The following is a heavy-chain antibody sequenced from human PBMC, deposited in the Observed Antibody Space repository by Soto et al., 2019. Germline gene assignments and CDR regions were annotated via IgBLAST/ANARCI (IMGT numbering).Heavy chain of an antibody. D-gene: IGHD2-8*01. CDR1: GFTFSSYG. CDR2: ISYDGSNK. Sequence: GGSLRLSCAASGFTFSSYGMHWVRQAPGKGLEWVAVISYDGSNKYYADSVKGRFTISRDNSKNTLYLQMNSLRAEDTAVYYCAKVENGPPIYYYYYGMDVWGQGTTVTVS. CDR3: AKVENGPPIYYYYYGMDV. J-gene: IGHJ6*02. V-gene: IGHV3-30*18.